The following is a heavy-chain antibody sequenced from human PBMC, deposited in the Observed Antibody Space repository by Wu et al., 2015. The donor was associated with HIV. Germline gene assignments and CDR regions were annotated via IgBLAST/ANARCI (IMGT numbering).Heavy chain of an antibody. D-gene: IGHD3-10*01. CDR2: IIPIFGTA. CDR1: GGTFSSYA. CDR3: ALLELTGDNYYGSGSYPTIDY. Sequence: QVQLVQSGAEVKKPGSSVKVSCKASGGTFSSYAISWVRQAPGQGLEWMGRIIPIFGTANYAQKFQGRVTITADESTSTAYMELSSLRSEDTAVYYCALLELTGDNYYGSGSYPTIDYWGQGTLVTVSS. V-gene: IGHV1-69*13. J-gene: IGHJ4*02.